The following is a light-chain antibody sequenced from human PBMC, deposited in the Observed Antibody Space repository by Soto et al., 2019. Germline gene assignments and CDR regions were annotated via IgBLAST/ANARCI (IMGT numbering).Light chain of an antibody. Sequence: DIQMTQSPLSLSASVGESVTITCRASQNITNFLNWYQQKPGKPPRLLIFGTSNLQSGVPSRFRGSRSETDFSLSISGLQPDDFATYICQQSYRSPLNFGPGT. CDR2: GTS. CDR1: QNITNF. V-gene: IGKV1-39*01. CDR3: QQSYRSPLN. J-gene: IGKJ3*01.